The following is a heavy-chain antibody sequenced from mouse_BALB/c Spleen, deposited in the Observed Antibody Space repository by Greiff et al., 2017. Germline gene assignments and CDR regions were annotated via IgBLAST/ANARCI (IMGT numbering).Heavy chain of an antibody. V-gene: IGHV1-54*03. CDR1: GYAFTNYL. J-gene: IGHJ2*01. D-gene: IGHD2-3*01. CDR3: ARGMGYFDY. CDR2: INPGSGGT. Sequence: QVHVKQSGAELVRPGTSVKVSCKASGYAFTNYLIEWVKQRPGQGLEWIGVINPGSGGTNYNEKFKGKATLTADKSSSTAYMQLSSLTSDDSAVYFCARGMGYFDYWGQGTTLTVSS.